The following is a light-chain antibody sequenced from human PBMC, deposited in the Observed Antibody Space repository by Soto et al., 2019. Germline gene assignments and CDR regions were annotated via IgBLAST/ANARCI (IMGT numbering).Light chain of an antibody. Sequence: EIVLTQSPGSLSLSPGEIATLSCRASQSVNNNYLAWYQQKPGQAPRLLIYGASSRATGIPDRFSGSGSGTDFTLTISRLEPEDFAVYFCQQYGGSPRTFGQGTKVEIK. J-gene: IGKJ1*01. CDR1: QSVNNNY. V-gene: IGKV3-20*01. CDR3: QQYGGSPRT. CDR2: GAS.